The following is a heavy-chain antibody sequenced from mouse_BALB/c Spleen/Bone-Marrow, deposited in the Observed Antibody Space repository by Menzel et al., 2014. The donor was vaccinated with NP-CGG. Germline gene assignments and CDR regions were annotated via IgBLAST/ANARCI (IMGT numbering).Heavy chain of an antibody. D-gene: IGHD6-1*01. CDR1: GYTLTDYA. CDR3: ERERSYDAMDY. Sequence: QVQLKESGADLVRPGVSVKISCKVSGYTLTDYAMHWVKQSHAKSLEWIGIISTYYGDASYSQKFKGKATLTVDKSYSTVYMDLARLTSEDSAIYYCERERSYDAMDYWGQGTSVTVSS. V-gene: IGHV1S137*01. J-gene: IGHJ4*01. CDR2: ISTYYGDA.